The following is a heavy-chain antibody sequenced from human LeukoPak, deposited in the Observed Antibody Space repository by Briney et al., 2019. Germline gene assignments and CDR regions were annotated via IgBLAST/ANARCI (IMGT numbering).Heavy chain of an antibody. Sequence: GASVKVSCKASGYTFTSYGISWVRQAPGQGLEWMGWISAYNGNTNYAQKLQGRVTMTTDTSTSTAYMELRSLRSDDTAVYYCARNLGVVIRYYYYMDVWGKGTTVTVSS. CDR2: ISAYNGNT. CDR1: GYTFTSYG. V-gene: IGHV1-18*01. J-gene: IGHJ6*03. CDR3: ARNLGVVIRYYYYMDV. D-gene: IGHD3-3*01.